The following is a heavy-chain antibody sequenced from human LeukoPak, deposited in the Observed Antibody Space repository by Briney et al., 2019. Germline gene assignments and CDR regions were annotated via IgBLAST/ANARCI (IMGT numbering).Heavy chain of an antibody. CDR2: INPNSDDT. Sequence: ASVKVSCKASGYTFTGYYMHWVRQAPGQGLEWMGCINPNSDDTNYAQKFQGRVTMTRQTSISTVYMELFRLTSDDTAVYYCARAGALDTLIYFDYWGQGSLVTVSS. D-gene: IGHD3/OR15-3a*01. J-gene: IGHJ4*02. V-gene: IGHV1-2*02. CDR3: ARAGALDTLIYFDY. CDR1: GYTFTGYY.